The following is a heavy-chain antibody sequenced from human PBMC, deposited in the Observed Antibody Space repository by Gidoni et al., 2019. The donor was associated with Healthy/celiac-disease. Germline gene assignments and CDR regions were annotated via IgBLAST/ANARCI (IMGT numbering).Heavy chain of an antibody. V-gene: IGHV3-23*01. CDR2: ISGSGGST. J-gene: IGHJ6*02. CDR1: GFTFRRYA. CDR3: AKGDYYGSGSRPYYYYGMDV. D-gene: IGHD3-10*01. Sequence: VQLLESGGGFVQPGGSLRLSCAASGFTFRRYAMSWVRQAPGKGLEWVSAISGSGGSTYYADSVKGRFTISRDKSKNTLYLQMNSLRAEDTAVYYCAKGDYYGSGSRPYYYYGMDVWGQGTTVTVSS.